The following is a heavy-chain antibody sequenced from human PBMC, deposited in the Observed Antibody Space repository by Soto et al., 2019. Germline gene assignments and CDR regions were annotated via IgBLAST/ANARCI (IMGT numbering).Heavy chain of an antibody. Sequence: GGSLRLSCAASGFTVSSNYMSWVRQAPGKGLEWVAVRSDERRAGYECRSRGWSNLYRNNSKNTLYFQMNSLRAEDTAVYYCAGSLNYDSSGCCFDYWGQGTLVTVSS. V-gene: IGHV3-53*01. J-gene: IGHJ4*02. CDR3: AGSLNYDSSGCCFDY. D-gene: IGHD3-22*01. CDR1: GFTVSSNY. CDR2: RSDERRA.